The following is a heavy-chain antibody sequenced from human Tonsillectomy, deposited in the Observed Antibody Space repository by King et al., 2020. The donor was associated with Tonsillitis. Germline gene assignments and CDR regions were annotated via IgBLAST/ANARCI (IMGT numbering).Heavy chain of an antibody. Sequence: VQLQESGPGLVKPSETLSLTCTVSGGSISSYYWSWIRQPPGKGLEWIGYMYYLGSTNYNPSLKSRVTISVDTSKNQFSLKLSSVPAEDTAVYYCARVELPYNWFDPWGQGTLVTVSS. CDR2: MYYLGST. CDR3: ARVELPYNWFDP. D-gene: IGHD1-7*01. CDR1: GGSISSYY. V-gene: IGHV4-59*01. J-gene: IGHJ5*02.